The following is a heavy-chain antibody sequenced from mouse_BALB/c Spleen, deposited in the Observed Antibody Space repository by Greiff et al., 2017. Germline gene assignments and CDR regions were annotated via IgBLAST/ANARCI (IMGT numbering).Heavy chain of an antibody. CDR1: GFSLTSYG. J-gene: IGHJ3*01. V-gene: IGHV2-9*02. D-gene: IGHD4-1*01. CDR2: IWAGGST. Sequence: QVQLKESGPGLVAPSQSLSITCTVSGFSLTSYGVHWVRQPPGKGLEWLGVIWAGGSTNYNSALMSRLSISKDNSKSQVFLKMNSLQTDDTAMYYCARVDYWDPFAYWGQGTLVTVSA. CDR3: ARVDYWDPFAY.